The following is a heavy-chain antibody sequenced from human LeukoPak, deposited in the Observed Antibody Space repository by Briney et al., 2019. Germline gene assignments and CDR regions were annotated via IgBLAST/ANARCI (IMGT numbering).Heavy chain of an antibody. J-gene: IGHJ6*02. V-gene: IGHV1-18*01. CDR2: ISAYNGNT. D-gene: IGHD2-15*01. CDR3: ARDLLYCSGGSCYPPYGMDV. Sequence: GASVKVSCKASGYTFTSYGISWVRQAPGQGLEWMGWISAYNGNTNYAQKLQGRGTMTTDTSTSTAYMELRSLRSDDTAVYYCARDLLYCSGGSCYPPYGMDVWGQGTTVTVSS. CDR1: GYTFTSYG.